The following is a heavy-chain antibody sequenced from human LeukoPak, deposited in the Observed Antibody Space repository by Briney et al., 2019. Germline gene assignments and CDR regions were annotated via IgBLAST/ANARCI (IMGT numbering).Heavy chain of an antibody. Sequence: SETLSLTCTVSGNSISSGDNYWSWIRQPAGKGLEWIGRIYTSGSTNYNPSLKSRVTISGDTSKNQFSLRLSSVTAADTAVYYCAKASYSYDINGWVPFDYWGQGTLVTVSS. V-gene: IGHV4-61*02. J-gene: IGHJ4*02. CDR2: IYTSGST. CDR1: GNSISSGDNY. D-gene: IGHD3-22*01. CDR3: AKASYSYDINGWVPFDY.